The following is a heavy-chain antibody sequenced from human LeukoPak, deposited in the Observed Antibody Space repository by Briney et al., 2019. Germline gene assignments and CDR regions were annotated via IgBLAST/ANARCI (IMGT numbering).Heavy chain of an antibody. D-gene: IGHD2-2*02. Sequence: PSETLSLTCTVSGGSISSGGYYWSWIRQHPGKGLEWIGYIYYSGGTYYNPSLKSRVTISVDTSKNQFSLKLSSVTAADTAVYYCARVGRTVPAAIANFFDYWGQGTLVTVSS. V-gene: IGHV4-31*03. CDR1: GGSISSGGYY. CDR2: IYYSGGT. J-gene: IGHJ4*02. CDR3: ARVGRTVPAAIANFFDY.